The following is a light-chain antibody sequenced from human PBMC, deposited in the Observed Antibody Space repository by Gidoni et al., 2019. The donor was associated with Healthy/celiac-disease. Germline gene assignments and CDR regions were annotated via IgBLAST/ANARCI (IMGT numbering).Light chain of an antibody. J-gene: IGLJ2*01. CDR2: QDS. V-gene: IGLV3-1*01. CDR1: TLGNKY. CDR3: QAWDSSTAV. Sequence: YELTHPPSVSLSPGQTASTTCSGDTLGNKYACWYQQKPGQSPVLVLYQDSKRPSGIPERFSGSNSRNTATLTISGTQAMDEAYYYCQAWDSSTAVFGGGTKLTVL.